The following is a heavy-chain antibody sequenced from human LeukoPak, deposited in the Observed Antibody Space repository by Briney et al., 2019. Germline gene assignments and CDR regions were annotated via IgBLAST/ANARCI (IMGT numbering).Heavy chain of an antibody. V-gene: IGHV3-23*01. CDR2: ISGSGGST. CDR1: GFTFSSYA. Sequence: GGSLRLSCAASGFTFSSYAMSWVRQAPGKGLEWVSAISGSGGSTYYADSVKGRFTISRDNSKNTLYLQMNSLRAEDTAVYYCANAMVRGVTISDYWGQGTLVTVSS. CDR3: ANAMVRGVTISDY. J-gene: IGHJ4*02. D-gene: IGHD3-10*01.